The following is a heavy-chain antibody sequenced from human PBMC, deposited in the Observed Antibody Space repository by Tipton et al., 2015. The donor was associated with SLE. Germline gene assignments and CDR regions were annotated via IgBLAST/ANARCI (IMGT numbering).Heavy chain of an antibody. CDR1: SGSISSYY. CDR2: IYYSGST. CDR3: ARDQTGFEDY. V-gene: IGHV4-59*12. Sequence: TLSLTCTVSSGSISSYYWSWIRQPPGKGLEWIGSIYYSGSTYYNPSLKSRVTISVDTSKNQFSLKLSSVTAADTAVYYCARDQTGFEDYWGQGTLVTVSS. D-gene: IGHD1-1*01. J-gene: IGHJ4*02.